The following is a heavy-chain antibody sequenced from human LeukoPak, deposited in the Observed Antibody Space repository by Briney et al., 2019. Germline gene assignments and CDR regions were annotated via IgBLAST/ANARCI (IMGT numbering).Heavy chain of an antibody. Sequence: GGSLRLSCAASGFTFSSYWMSWVRQAPGKGLEWVANIKQDGSEKYYVDSVKGRFTISRDNAKKSLYLQMNSLRAEDTAVYYCARVGATKGDYYYYYYMDVWGKGTTVTISS. D-gene: IGHD1-26*01. CDR2: IKQDGSEK. V-gene: IGHV3-7*01. CDR3: ARVGATKGDYYYYYYMDV. J-gene: IGHJ6*03. CDR1: GFTFSSYW.